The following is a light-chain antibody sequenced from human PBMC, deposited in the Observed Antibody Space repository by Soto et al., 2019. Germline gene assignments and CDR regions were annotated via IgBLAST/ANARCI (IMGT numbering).Light chain of an antibody. CDR3: QQYSTYPWT. CDR1: QSISSW. V-gene: IGKV1-5*01. J-gene: IGKJ1*01. Sequence: IRSPSTLSATVGDRVTITCRASQSISSWLAWYQQKPGKAPKVLIFDASSLESGVPSRFSGSGSATEFTLTISSLQPDDFATYYCQQYSTYPWTFAQGTKVDVK. CDR2: DAS.